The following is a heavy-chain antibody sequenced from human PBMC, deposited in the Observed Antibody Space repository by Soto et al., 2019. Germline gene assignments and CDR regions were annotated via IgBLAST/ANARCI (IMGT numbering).Heavy chain of an antibody. V-gene: IGHV4-39*01. CDR2: IYYSGST. CDR3: ARLVPAAMVGDV. CDR1: GGSISSSSYY. J-gene: IGHJ6*02. Sequence: ASETLSLTCTVSGGSISSSSYYWGWIRQPPGKGLEWIGSIYYSGSTYYNPSLKSRVTISVDTSKNQFSLKLSSVTAADTAVYYCARLVPAAMVGDVWGQGTTVTVSS. D-gene: IGHD2-2*01.